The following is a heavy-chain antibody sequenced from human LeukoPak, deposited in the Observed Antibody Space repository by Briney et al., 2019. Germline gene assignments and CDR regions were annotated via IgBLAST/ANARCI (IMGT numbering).Heavy chain of an antibody. CDR2: ITSSSTYT. Sequence: GGSLRLSCAASGFTFSSYAMHWVRQAPGKGLEWVSSITSSSTYTFYADSVKGRFTISRDNARNSLYLQMNSLRAEDTAVYYCARDPYSGTYGDTYYYYMDVWGKGTTVTISS. CDR1: GFTFSSYA. CDR3: ARDPYSGTYGDTYYYYMDV. D-gene: IGHD1-26*01. J-gene: IGHJ6*03. V-gene: IGHV3-21*01.